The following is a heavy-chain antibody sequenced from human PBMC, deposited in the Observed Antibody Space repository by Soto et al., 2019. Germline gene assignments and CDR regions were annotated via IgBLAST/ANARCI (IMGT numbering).Heavy chain of an antibody. Sequence: SETLSLTCTVSGGSVSSGSYYWSWIRQPPGKGLEWIGYIHYSGSTNYNPSLKSRVTISVDTSKNQFSLKLSSVTAADTAVYYCARDFRLRYCDWALMDVWGQGTTVTVSS. J-gene: IGHJ6*02. CDR3: ARDFRLRYCDWALMDV. V-gene: IGHV4-61*01. CDR2: IHYSGST. D-gene: IGHD3-9*01. CDR1: GGSVSSGSYY.